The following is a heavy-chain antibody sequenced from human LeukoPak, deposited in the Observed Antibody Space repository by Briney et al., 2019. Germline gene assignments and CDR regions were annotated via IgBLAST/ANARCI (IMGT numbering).Heavy chain of an antibody. CDR3: VKDYQVGNSPAFGDY. CDR1: GFTFSSHS. D-gene: IGHD1-26*01. Sequence: GGSLRLSCAASGFTFSSHSMSWVRRAPGKGLEWVSGLIENGATTYYADSVKGRCTISRDNSRNTMYLQINSLRVEDTAVYYCVKDYQVGNSPAFGDYWGQGTLVTISS. V-gene: IGHV3-23*01. J-gene: IGHJ4*02. CDR2: LIENGATT.